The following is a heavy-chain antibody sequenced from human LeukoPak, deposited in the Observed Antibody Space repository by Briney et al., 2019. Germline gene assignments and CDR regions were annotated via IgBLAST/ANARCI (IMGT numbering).Heavy chain of an antibody. J-gene: IGHJ4*02. CDR3: ARGLSAAAGTQDSYQFDY. CDR2: MNPNSGNT. V-gene: IGHV1-8*01. CDR1: GYTFTTYD. D-gene: IGHD6-13*01. Sequence: ASVKVSCKASGYTFTTYDINWVRQATGQGLEWMGWMNPNSGNTGYAQKFQGRVTITRDTSASTAYMELRSLRSDDTAVYYCARGLSAAAGTQDSYQFDYWGQGTLVTVPS.